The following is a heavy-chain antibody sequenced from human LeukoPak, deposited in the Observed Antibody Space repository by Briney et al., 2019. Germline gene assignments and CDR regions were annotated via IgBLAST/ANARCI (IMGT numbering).Heavy chain of an antibody. CDR2: IYYSGST. CDR3: ARARGYSYGYPDY. D-gene: IGHD5-18*01. J-gene: IGHJ4*02. V-gene: IGHV4-30-2*03. CDR1: GGSISSGGYS. Sequence: PSETLSLTCAVSGGSISSGGYSWSWIRQPPGKGLEWIGSIYYSGSTYSNPSLKSRVTISVDTSKNQFSLKLSSVTAADTAVYYCARARGYSYGYPDYWGQGTLVTVSS.